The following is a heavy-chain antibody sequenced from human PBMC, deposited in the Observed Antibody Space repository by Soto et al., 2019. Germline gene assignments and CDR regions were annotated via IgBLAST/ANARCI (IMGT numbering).Heavy chain of an antibody. CDR1: GFTFSSYV. J-gene: IGHJ4*02. V-gene: IGHV3-30*18. Sequence: HVQLVEAGGGVVQPGRSLRLSCAASGFTFSSYVMHWVRQAPGKGPEWVAVISYDGSNKYYADSVKGRFTISRDNSKNTLYQQMNSLRAEDTVVYYCAKDKVTVVVTATFAECGQRNLVTVSS. D-gene: IGHD2-15*01. CDR2: ISYDGSNK. CDR3: AKDKVTVVVTATFAE.